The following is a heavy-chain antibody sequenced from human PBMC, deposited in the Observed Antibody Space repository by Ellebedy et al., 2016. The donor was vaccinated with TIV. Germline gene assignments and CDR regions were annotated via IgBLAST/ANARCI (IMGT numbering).Heavy chain of an antibody. CDR1: GYRFTSHW. CDR2: IYPGDSDT. Sequence: ASVKVSCKGSGYRFTSHWIGWVRQMPGKGLEWMGIIYPGDSDTRYSPSFQGQVTISADKSISTAYLQWSSLKASDTAMYYCARQPDYELDYWGQGTLVTVSS. D-gene: IGHD4-17*01. J-gene: IGHJ4*02. CDR3: ARQPDYELDY. V-gene: IGHV5-51*01.